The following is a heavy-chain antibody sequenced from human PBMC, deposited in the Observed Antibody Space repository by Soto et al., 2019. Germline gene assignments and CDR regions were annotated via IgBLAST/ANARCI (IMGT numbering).Heavy chain of an antibody. CDR2: ISNNGDTA. J-gene: IGHJ4*02. Sequence: EVQLLESGGGLVQPGGSLTLSCATSGFTFSSYAMVWVRQAAEKGLEWVASISNNGDTAYYADSVKGRFTISRGNSENTLYLQMNDLRADDTALYFCAKARVFIGAIVTLLDSWGQGTQVTVDS. V-gene: IGHV3-23*01. CDR3: AKARVFIGAIVTLLDS. D-gene: IGHD3-16*02. CDR1: GFTFSSYA.